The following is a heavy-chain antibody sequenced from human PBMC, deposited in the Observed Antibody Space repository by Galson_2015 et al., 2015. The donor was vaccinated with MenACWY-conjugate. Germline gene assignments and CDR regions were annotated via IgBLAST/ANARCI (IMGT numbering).Heavy chain of an antibody. V-gene: IGHV1-18*04. CDR2: ISAYNGNT. D-gene: IGHD2-2*01. J-gene: IGHJ1*01. CDR3: ARGPADHQEYFQH. Sequence: SVKVSCKASGYTFTNYGISWVRQAPGQGLVWMGWISAYNGNTDYAQRLQGRVTMTRDTSTSTAYMELRSLRSDDTAVYYCARGPADHQEYFQHWGQGTLVTVSS. CDR1: GYTFTNYG.